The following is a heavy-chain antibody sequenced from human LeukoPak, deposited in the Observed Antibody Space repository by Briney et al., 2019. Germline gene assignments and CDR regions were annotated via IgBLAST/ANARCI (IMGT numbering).Heavy chain of an antibody. V-gene: IGHV4-38-2*02. J-gene: IGHJ4*02. CDR2: IYHSEST. Sequence: SETLSLTCAVSGYSISSGYYWGWIRQPPGKGLEWIGSIYHSESTYYNPSLKSRVTISVDTSKNQFSLKLSSVTAADTAVYYCARDGYSYGFSLDYWGQGTLVTVSS. CDR3: ARDGYSYGFSLDY. D-gene: IGHD5-18*01. CDR1: GYSISSGYY.